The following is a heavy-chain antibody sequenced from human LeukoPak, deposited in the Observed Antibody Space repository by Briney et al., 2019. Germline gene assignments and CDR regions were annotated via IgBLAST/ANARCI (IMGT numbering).Heavy chain of an antibody. CDR2: VKSKTDGGTT. Sequence: GGSLRLSCTASGLTFSNAWMSWVRQAPGKGPEWVGRVKSKTDGGTTDYAAPVKGRFTISRDDSKNTLYLQMNSLKTEDTAVYYCTTDGGGKGFDPWGQGTLVTVSS. J-gene: IGHJ5*02. CDR3: TTDGGGKGFDP. V-gene: IGHV3-15*01. CDR1: GLTFSNAW. D-gene: IGHD3-16*01.